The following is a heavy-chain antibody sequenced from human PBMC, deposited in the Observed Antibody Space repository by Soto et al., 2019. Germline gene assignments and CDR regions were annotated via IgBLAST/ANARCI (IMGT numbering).Heavy chain of an antibody. J-gene: IGHJ4*02. CDR1: GFTFSSYS. D-gene: IGHD5-18*01. CDR3: ARDPVTAMANFDY. Sequence: GGSLRLSCAASGFTFSSYSMNWVRQAPGKGLEWVSSISSSSSYIYYADSVKGRFTISRDNAKNSLYLQMNSLRAEDTAVYYCARDPVTAMANFDYWGQGTLVTVSS. CDR2: ISSSSSYI. V-gene: IGHV3-21*01.